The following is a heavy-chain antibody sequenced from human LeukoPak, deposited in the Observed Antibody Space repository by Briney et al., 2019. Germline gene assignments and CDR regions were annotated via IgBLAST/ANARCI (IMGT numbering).Heavy chain of an antibody. CDR1: GYTFTSYG. J-gene: IGHJ4*02. CDR2: INPNSGGT. V-gene: IGHV1-2*02. Sequence: ASVKVSCKASGYTFTSYGISWVRQAPGQGLEWMGWINPNSGGTNYAQKFQGRVTMTRDTSISTVYMELSRLRSDDTALYYCARERRPHSYGSFIGDYWGQGTLVSVSS. D-gene: IGHD5-18*01. CDR3: ARERRPHSYGSFIGDY.